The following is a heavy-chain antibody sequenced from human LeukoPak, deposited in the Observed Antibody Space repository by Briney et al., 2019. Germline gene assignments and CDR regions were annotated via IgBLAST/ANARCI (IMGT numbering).Heavy chain of an antibody. CDR2: ISGSGDST. J-gene: IGHJ4*01. Sequence: GGSLRLSCAASGFTFSSYAMSWVRQAPGKGLEWVSAISGSGDSTSYADSVKGRFTISRDNLKNTLYLQMRSLRAEDTAVYFCAREADPSLYASSSPDYWGQGTPVTVSS. CDR1: GFTFSSYA. V-gene: IGHV3-23*01. D-gene: IGHD6-6*01. CDR3: AREADPSLYASSSPDY.